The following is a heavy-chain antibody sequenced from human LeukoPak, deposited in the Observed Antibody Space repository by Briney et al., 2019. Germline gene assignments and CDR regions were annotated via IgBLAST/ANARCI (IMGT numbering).Heavy chain of an antibody. CDR3: ARGSKAAGRGWFDP. D-gene: IGHD6-13*01. J-gene: IGHJ5*02. Sequence: SETLSLTCAVYGGSFSGYYWSWIRQPPGKGLEWIGEINHSGSTNYNPSLKSRVTTSVDTSKNQFSLKLSSVTAADTAVYYCARGSKAAGRGWFDPWGQGTLVIVSS. CDR2: INHSGST. CDR1: GGSFSGYY. V-gene: IGHV4-34*01.